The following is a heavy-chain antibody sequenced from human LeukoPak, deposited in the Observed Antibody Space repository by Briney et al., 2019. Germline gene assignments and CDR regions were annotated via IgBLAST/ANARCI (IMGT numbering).Heavy chain of an antibody. J-gene: IGHJ4*02. V-gene: IGHV1-2*02. D-gene: IGHD2-15*01. CDR2: INPNSGGT. CDR3: ARTDSVDIVVVVAAAPFDY. Sequence: ASVKVSCKASGYTFTGYDISWVRQAPGQGLEWMGWINPNSGGTNYAQKFQGRVTMTRDTSISTAYMELSRLRSDDTAVYYCARTDSVDIVVVVAAAPFDYWGQGTLVTVSS. CDR1: GYTFTGYD.